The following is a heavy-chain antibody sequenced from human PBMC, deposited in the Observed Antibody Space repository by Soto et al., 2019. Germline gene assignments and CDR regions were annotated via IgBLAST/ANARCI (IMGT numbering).Heavy chain of an antibody. CDR1: GFTFSSYA. CDR2: ISGSGGST. Sequence: GGSLRLSCAASGFTFSSYAMSWVRQAPGKGLEWVSAISGSGGSTYYADSVKGRFTISRDNSKNTLYLQMNSLRAEDTAVYYCAKDSSSSWYDNYYYYGMDVWGQGTTVTVSS. CDR3: AKDSSSSWYDNYYYYGMDV. J-gene: IGHJ6*02. V-gene: IGHV3-23*01. D-gene: IGHD6-13*01.